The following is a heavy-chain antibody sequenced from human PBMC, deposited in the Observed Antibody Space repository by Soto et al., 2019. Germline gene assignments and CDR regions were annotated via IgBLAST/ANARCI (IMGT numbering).Heavy chain of an antibody. Sequence: GGSLRLSCAASGFTFDDYTMHWVRQAPGKGLEWVSLISWDGGSTYYADSVKGRFTISRDNSKNSLYLQMNSLRTEDTALYYCAKDRSDGYSLGYYYYGMDVWGQGTTVTVSS. D-gene: IGHD4-4*01. CDR1: GFTFDDYT. J-gene: IGHJ6*02. V-gene: IGHV3-43*01. CDR2: ISWDGGST. CDR3: AKDRSDGYSLGYYYYGMDV.